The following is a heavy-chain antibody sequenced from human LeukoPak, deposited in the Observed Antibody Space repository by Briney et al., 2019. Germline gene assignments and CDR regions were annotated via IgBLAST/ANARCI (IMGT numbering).Heavy chain of an antibody. Sequence: GGSLRLSCAASGFTFSTYAMSWVRQAPGKGLEWVGRIKSKTDGGTTDYAAPVKGRFTISRDDSKDTLYLQMNSLKTEDTAVYYCTTDRGSGWYSNNWFDPWGQGTLVTVSS. CDR1: GFTFSTYA. CDR2: IKSKTDGGTT. CDR3: TTDRGSGWYSNNWFDP. J-gene: IGHJ5*02. D-gene: IGHD6-19*01. V-gene: IGHV3-15*01.